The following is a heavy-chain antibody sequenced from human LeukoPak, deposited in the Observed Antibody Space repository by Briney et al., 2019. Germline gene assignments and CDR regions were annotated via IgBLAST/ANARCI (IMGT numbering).Heavy chain of an antibody. J-gene: IGHJ4*02. CDR3: AKEGLTRELPHDY. Sequence: PGGSLRLSCAASGFTFSSYGMHWVRQAPGKGLEWVAVISYDGSNKYYADSVKGRFTISRDNSKNTLYLQMNSLRAEDTAVYYCAKEGLTRELPHDYWGQGTLVTVSS. CDR1: GFTFSSYG. CDR2: ISYDGSNK. D-gene: IGHD1-26*01. V-gene: IGHV3-30*18.